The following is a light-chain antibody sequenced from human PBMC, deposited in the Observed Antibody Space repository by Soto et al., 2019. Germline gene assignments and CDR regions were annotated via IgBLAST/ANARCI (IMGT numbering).Light chain of an antibody. CDR3: AAWDDSLNGYV. CDR2: SNN. CDR1: SSNIGSHI. V-gene: IGLV1-44*01. Sequence: QSALTQPPSASGTPGQRVTISSSGSSSNIGSHIVNWYQQLPGTAPKLLIYSNNQRPSGVPDRFSGSKSGTSASLAISGLQSEDEADYYCAAWDDSLNGYVFGTGTKVTVL. J-gene: IGLJ1*01.